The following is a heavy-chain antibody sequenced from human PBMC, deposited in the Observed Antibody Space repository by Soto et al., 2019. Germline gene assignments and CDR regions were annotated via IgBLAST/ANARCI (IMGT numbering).Heavy chain of an antibody. CDR2: FDPEDGET. D-gene: IGHD3-10*01. V-gene: IGHV1-24*01. CDR1: GYTLTELS. CDR3: ATDIMVRGVTSFDY. J-gene: IGHJ4*02. Sequence: EASVKVSCKVSGYTLTELSMHWVRQAPGKGLEWMGGFDPEDGETIYAQKFQGRVTMTEDTSTDTAYMELSSLRSEDTAVYYCATDIMVRGVTSFDYWGQGTLVTVSS.